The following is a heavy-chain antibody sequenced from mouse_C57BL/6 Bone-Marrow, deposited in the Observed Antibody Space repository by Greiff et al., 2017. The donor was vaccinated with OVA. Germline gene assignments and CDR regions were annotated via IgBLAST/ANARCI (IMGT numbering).Heavy chain of an antibody. D-gene: IGHD2-3*01. CDR3: ARGRWLRAMDY. CDR1: GYTFTSYW. V-gene: IGHV1-53*01. Sequence: QVQLQQSGTELVKPGASVKLSCKASGYTFTSYWMHWVKQRPGQGLEWIGNINPSNGGTNYNEKFKSKATLTVDKSSSTAYMQLSSLPSEDSAVYYCARGRWLRAMDYWGQGTSVTVSS. J-gene: IGHJ4*01. CDR2: INPSNGGT.